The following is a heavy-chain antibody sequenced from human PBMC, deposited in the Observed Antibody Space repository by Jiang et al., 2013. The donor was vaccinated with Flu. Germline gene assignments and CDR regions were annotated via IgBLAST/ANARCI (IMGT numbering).Heavy chain of an antibody. J-gene: IGHJ4*02. Sequence: LKSRVTISVDTSKNDFSLKLRSLTAADTAVYYCARDSESTGYSDYWGRGTLVTVSS. CDR3: ARDSESTGYSDY. D-gene: IGHD3-9*01. V-gene: IGHV4-30-2*04.